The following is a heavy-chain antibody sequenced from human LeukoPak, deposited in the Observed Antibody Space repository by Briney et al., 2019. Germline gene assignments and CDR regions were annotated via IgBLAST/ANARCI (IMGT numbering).Heavy chain of an antibody. CDR2: INHSAGT. V-gene: IGHV4-34*01. CDR3: ARGRIPDDSGSRGDYFDY. J-gene: IGHJ4*02. D-gene: IGHD3-10*01. CDR1: GGSFSGFF. Sequence: SETLSLTCAVYGGSFSGFFWTWIRQPPGKGLEWIGEINHSAGTNYNPSLKSRVTISIDTSKNQFSLKVDSVTAADTAVYYCARGRIPDDSGSRGDYFDYWGQGTPVTVSS.